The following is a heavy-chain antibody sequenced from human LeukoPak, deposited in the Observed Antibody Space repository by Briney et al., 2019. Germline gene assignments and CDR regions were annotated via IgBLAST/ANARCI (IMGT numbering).Heavy chain of an antibody. J-gene: IGHJ6*04. CDR3: ARDGRDYGDYDYYYGMDV. Sequence: SETLSLTCTVSVGSLSRGSYYGSWIRQPPGKGLEWIGYIYYSGSTNYNPSLKSRVTISIDTSKNQFSLKLTYVTGADTAVYYCARDGRDYGDYDYYYGMDVWGKGTTVTVSS. V-gene: IGHV4-61*01. CDR2: IYYSGST. D-gene: IGHD4-17*01. CDR1: VGSLSRGSYY.